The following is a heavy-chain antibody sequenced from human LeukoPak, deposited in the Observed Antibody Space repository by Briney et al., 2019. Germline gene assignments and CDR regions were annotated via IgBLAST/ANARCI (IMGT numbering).Heavy chain of an antibody. CDR1: GFTFSTYG. J-gene: IGHJ4*02. Sequence: GGTLRLSCAASGFTFSTYGMSWVRQAPGKGLEWVSAISGSGGSTYYADSVKGRFTISRDNSKNTLYLQMNSLRAEDTAVYYCAKDDSSGYYYLPGDYWGQGTLVTVSS. CDR2: ISGSGGST. CDR3: AKDDSSGYYYLPGDY. D-gene: IGHD3-22*01. V-gene: IGHV3-23*01.